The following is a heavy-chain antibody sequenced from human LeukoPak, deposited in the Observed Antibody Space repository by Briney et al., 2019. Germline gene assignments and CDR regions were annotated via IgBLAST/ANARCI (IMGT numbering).Heavy chain of an antibody. V-gene: IGHV3-48*03. D-gene: IGHD4-17*01. J-gene: IGHJ3*02. CDR1: GFTLSGFE. Sequence: GGSLRLSCAASGFTLSGFEMNWVRQAPGKGLEWVSYISSSGSTIYYADSLKGRFTISRDNAKNSLYLQVNSLGAEDTAVYYCGRGGGDYEDPFDIWGQGTMVTVSS. CDR3: GRGGGDYEDPFDI. CDR2: ISSSGSTI.